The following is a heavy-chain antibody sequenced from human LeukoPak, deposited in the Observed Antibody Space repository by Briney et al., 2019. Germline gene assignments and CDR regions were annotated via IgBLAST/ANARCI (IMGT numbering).Heavy chain of an antibody. CDR2: ISSSSSTI. CDR3: ARDRRSGCSSTSCYPNWFDP. V-gene: IGHV3-48*01. CDR1: EFTFSSYS. J-gene: IGHJ5*02. D-gene: IGHD2-2*01. Sequence: GGSLRLSCAASEFTFSSYSMNWVRQAPGKGLEWVSYISSSSSTIYYADSVKGRFTISRDNAKNSLYLQMNSLRAEDTAVYYCARDRRSGCSSTSCYPNWFDPWGQGTLVTVSS.